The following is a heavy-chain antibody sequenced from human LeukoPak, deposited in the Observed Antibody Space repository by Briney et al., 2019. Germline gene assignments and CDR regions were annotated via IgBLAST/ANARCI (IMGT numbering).Heavy chain of an antibody. CDR2: INHSGST. CDR3: ARDQLGLYAFDI. Sequence: SETLSLTCAVYGGSFSGYYWSWIRQPPGKGLEWIGEINHSGSTNYNPSLKSRVTISVDTSKNQFSLKLSSVTAADTAVYYCARDQLGLYAFDIWGQGTMVTVSS. CDR1: GGSFSGYY. J-gene: IGHJ3*02. V-gene: IGHV4-34*01. D-gene: IGHD3-16*01.